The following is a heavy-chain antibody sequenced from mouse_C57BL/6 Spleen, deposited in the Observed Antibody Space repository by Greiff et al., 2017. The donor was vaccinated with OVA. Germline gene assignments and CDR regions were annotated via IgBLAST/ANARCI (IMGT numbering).Heavy chain of an antibody. CDR3: APDSSGTGGFAY. CDR2: IYPGSGNT. J-gene: IGHJ3*01. D-gene: IGHD3-2*02. V-gene: IGHV1-76*01. CDR1: GYTFTDYY. Sequence: QVQLQQSGAELVRPGASVKLSCKASGYTFTDYYINWVKQRPGQGLEWIARIYPGSGNTYYNEKFKGKATLTAEKSSSTAYMQLSSLTSEDSAVYFCAPDSSGTGGFAYWGQGTLVTVSA.